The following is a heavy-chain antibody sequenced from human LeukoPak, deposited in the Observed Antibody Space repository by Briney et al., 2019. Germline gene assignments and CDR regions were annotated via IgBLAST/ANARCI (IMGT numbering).Heavy chain of an antibody. Sequence: GASVKVSCKASGYTFTSYGISWVRQAPGQGLEWMGWIIPNSGGTNYAQKFQGRVTMTRDTSISTAYMELSGLSSDDTAVYYCARSPVVPTAVTNWLDPWGPGTLVTVSS. CDR2: IIPNSGGT. D-gene: IGHD6-13*01. V-gene: IGHV1-2*02. CDR3: ARSPVVPTAVTNWLDP. CDR1: GYTFTSYG. J-gene: IGHJ5*02.